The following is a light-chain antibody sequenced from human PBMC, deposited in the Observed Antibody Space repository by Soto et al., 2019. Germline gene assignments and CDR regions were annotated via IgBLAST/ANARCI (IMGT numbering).Light chain of an antibody. J-gene: IGKJ1*01. CDR1: QNITNF. V-gene: IGKV1-39*01. Sequence: DIQMTQSPSSLSASVGDRVTIACRASQNITNFLNWYQHNPGKAPNLLIFAASHLQSGVSSRFNGSVSGTDFPLTISILHTEDFANFYCQEIATTRWAFGQGTKVEIK. CDR2: AAS. CDR3: QEIATTRWA.